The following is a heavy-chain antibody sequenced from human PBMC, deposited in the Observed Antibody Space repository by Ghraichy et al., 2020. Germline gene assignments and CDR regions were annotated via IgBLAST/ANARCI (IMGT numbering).Heavy chain of an antibody. D-gene: IGHD4-17*01. J-gene: IGHJ5*02. CDR2: IIPIFGTA. Sequence: SVKVSCKASGGTFSSYAISWVRQAPGQGLEWMGGIIPIFGTANYAQKFQGRVTITADKSTSTAYMELSSLRSEDTAVYYCARETHHYGDYDTFWFDPWGQGTLVTVSS. CDR1: GGTFSSYA. V-gene: IGHV1-69*06. CDR3: ARETHHYGDYDTFWFDP.